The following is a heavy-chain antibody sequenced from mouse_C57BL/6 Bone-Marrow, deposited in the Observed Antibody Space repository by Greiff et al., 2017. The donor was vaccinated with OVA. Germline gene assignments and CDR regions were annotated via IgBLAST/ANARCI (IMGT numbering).Heavy chain of an antibody. Sequence: VKLMESGAELARPGASVKLSCKASGYTFTSYGISWVKQRTGQGLEWIGEIYPRSGNTYYNEKFKGKATLTADKSSSTAYMELRSLTSEDSAVYFCARGATYGSRSYWYFDVWGTGTTVTVSS. J-gene: IGHJ1*03. CDR2: IYPRSGNT. CDR1: GYTFTSYG. V-gene: IGHV1-81*01. CDR3: ARGATYGSRSYWYFDV. D-gene: IGHD1-1*01.